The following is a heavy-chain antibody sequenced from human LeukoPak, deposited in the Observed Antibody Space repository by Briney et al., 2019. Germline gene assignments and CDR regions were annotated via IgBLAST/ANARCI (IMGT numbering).Heavy chain of an antibody. CDR2: IDPSDSYT. J-gene: IGHJ4*02. CDR3: ARQSSSWYQDY. V-gene: IGHV5-10-1*01. CDR1: GYSFTNYW. Sequence: PGGSLRLSCKDSGYSFTNYWISWVRKMPGKGLEWMGSIDPSDSYTKYSPSFQGHVTISADKSISTAYVQWSSLKASDTAMYYCARQSSSWYQDYWGQGTLVTVSS. D-gene: IGHD6-13*01.